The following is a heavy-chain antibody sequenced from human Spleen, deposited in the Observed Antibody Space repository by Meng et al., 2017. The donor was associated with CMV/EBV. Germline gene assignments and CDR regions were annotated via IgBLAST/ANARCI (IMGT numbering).Heavy chain of an antibody. D-gene: IGHD2-2*01. CDR1: GGSISSFY. V-gene: IGHV4-59*01. CDR2: IYYSGST. Sequence: GSLRLSCTVSGGSISSFYWSWIRQPPGKGLEWIGYIYYSGSTNYNPSLKSRVTISVDTSKNQFSLKLNSVTAADTAVYYCARDRAPSSPTDYRYGMDVWGQGTTVTVSS. CDR3: ARDRAPSSPTDYRYGMDV. J-gene: IGHJ6*02.